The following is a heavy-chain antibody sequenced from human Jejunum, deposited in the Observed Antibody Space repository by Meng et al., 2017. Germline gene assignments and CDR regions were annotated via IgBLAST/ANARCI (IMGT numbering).Heavy chain of an antibody. Sequence: VRLVELWGGMSHTGGSLRLFCAAFGFNFNGYGMHWVRQAPGKGLEWVAVIWFDGSKKYYADSVKGRFTISRDNSKNMLYLQMNSLRAEDTAVYYCARDLHRNWFDPWGQGTLVTVSS. CDR3: ARDLHRNWFDP. CDR2: IWFDGSKK. J-gene: IGHJ5*02. V-gene: IGHV3-33*01. CDR1: GFNFNGYG.